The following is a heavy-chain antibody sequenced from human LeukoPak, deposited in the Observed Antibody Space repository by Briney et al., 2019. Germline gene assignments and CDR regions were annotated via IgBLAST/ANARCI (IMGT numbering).Heavy chain of an antibody. D-gene: IGHD6-19*01. V-gene: IGHV3-21*04. CDR1: GFTFSTYS. J-gene: IGHJ3*02. CDR3: ARDALYSSGWDAFDI. Sequence: GGSLRLSCAASGFTFSTYSMNWVRQAPGKGLEWVSSITSSRIYIYYADSVKGRFTISRDNAKNSLYLQMNSLRAEDTAVYYCARDALYSSGWDAFDIWGQGTMVTVSS. CDR2: ITSSRIYI.